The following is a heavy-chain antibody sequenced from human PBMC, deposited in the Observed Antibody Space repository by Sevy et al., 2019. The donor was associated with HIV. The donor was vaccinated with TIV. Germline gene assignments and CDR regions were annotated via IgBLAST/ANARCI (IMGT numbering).Heavy chain of an antibody. CDR1: GFTFSSYA. V-gene: IGHV3-30-3*01. D-gene: IGHD4-17*01. Sequence: GGSLRLSCAASGFTFSSYAMHWGRQSPGKGLEGLAVISNDGTNKYYADSVTGRFTISRDNSKKIRYVQMNSLRGEDTAVYYCARDQHDYAGNVRTGWFDPWGQGTLVTVSS. J-gene: IGHJ5*02. CDR3: ARDQHDYAGNVRTGWFDP. CDR2: ISNDGTNK.